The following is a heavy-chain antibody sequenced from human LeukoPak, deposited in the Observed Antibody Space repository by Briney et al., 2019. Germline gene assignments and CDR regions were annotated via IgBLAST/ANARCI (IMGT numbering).Heavy chain of an antibody. V-gene: IGHV1-3*01. CDR1: GYTFTSYA. D-gene: IGHD6-19*01. CDR2: INAGNGNT. CDR3: ADYSSGWYAGFHI. J-gene: IGHJ3*02. Sequence: ASVKVSCKASGYTFTSYAMHWVRQAPGQRLEWMGWINAGNGNTKYSQKFQGRVTMTEDTSTDTAYMELSSLRSEDTAVYYCADYSSGWYAGFHIWGQGTMVTVSS.